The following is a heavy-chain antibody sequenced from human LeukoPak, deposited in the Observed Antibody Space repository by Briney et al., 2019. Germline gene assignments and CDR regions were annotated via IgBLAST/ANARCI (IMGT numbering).Heavy chain of an antibody. D-gene: IGHD3-10*01. CDR2: ISYDGSNK. J-gene: IGHJ6*02. CDR1: GFTFRSYG. CDR3: AKDKYVYVSASFYNGMDV. Sequence: GGSLRLSCAASGFTFRSYGMRWVRQAPGKGLEWVAVISYDGSNKYYADSVKGRFTISRDNSKNTLYLQMNSLRAEDTAVYYCAKDKYVYVSASFYNGMDVWGQGTTVTVSS. V-gene: IGHV3-30*18.